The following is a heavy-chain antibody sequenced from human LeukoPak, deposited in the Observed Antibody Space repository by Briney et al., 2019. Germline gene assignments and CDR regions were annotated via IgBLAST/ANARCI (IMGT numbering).Heavy chain of an antibody. V-gene: IGHV4-39*01. CDR3: ARGGSWFDP. J-gene: IGHJ5*02. CDR1: GGSISSSSYY. CDR2: IYYSGST. D-gene: IGHD3-16*01. Sequence: SETLSLTCTVSGGSISSSSYYWGWIRQPPGKGLEWIGSIYYSGSTYYNPSLKSRVTISVDTSKNQFSLKLSSVTAVDTAVYYCARGGSWFDPWGQGTLVTVSS.